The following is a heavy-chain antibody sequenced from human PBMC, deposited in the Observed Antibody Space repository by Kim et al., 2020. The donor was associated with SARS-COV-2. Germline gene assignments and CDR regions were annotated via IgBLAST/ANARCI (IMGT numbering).Heavy chain of an antibody. V-gene: IGHV3-23*01. CDR2: ISGSGGST. CDR1: GFTFSSYA. CDR3: AKGVRIAAARVTYYYYYGMDV. D-gene: IGHD6-13*01. J-gene: IGHJ6*02. Sequence: GGSLRLSCAASGFTFSSYAMSWVRQAPGKGLEWVSAISGSGGSTYYADSVKGRFTISRDNSKNTLYLQMNSLRAEDTAVYYCAKGVRIAAARVTYYYYYGMDVWGQGTTVTVSS.